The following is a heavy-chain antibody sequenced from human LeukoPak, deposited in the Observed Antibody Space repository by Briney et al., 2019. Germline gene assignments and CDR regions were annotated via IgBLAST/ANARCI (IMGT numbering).Heavy chain of an antibody. J-gene: IGHJ5*02. CDR2: ISSSAGTI. V-gene: IGHV3-48*04. CDR3: ARSGSYDH. CDR1: GFTFSTYG. D-gene: IGHD3-10*01. Sequence: GGSLRLSCAASGFTFSTYGMSWVRQAPGKGLEWVSYISSSAGTIYYADSVKGRFTISRDNAKNSLYLQMNSLRAEDTAVYYCARSGSYDHWGQGTLVTVSS.